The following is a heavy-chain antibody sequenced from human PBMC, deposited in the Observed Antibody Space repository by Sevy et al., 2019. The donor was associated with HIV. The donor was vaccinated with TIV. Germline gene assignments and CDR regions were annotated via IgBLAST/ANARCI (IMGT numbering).Heavy chain of an antibody. V-gene: IGHV4-4*07. CDR2: IYTSGST. CDR1: GGSISSYY. Sequence: SETLSLTCTVSGGSISSYYWSWIRQPAGKGLEWIGRIYTSGSTNYNPSLKSRVTMSVDTSKNQFSLKLSSVTAADTAVYYCVADRLSCSSGYQFDYWGQGTLVTVSS. J-gene: IGHJ4*02. CDR3: VADRLSCSSGYQFDY. D-gene: IGHD3-22*01.